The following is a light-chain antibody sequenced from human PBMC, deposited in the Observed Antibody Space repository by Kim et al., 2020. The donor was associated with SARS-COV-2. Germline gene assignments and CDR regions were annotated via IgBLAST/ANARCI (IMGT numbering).Light chain of an antibody. CDR3: AAWDDSLYGRR. V-gene: IGLV1-44*01. J-gene: IGLJ3*02. CDR2: SND. CDR1: SPNIGSNA. Sequence: GQRVTLSCSGSSPNIGSNAVSWYQQLPGTAPKLVVYSNDQRPSGFPDRFSGSRSGTSASLAISGLQSEDEADYYCAAWDDSLYGRRFGGGTKVTVL.